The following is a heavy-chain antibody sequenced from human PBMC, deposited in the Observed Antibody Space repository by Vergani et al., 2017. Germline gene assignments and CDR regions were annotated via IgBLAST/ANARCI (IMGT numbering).Heavy chain of an antibody. CDR1: GFSFSSYS. V-gene: IGHV3-21*01. D-gene: IGHD3-22*01. CDR2: ISGSSSYV. Sequence: EVHLVESGGGLVKPGGSLRLSCAASGFSFSSYSMNWVRQAPGKGLEWVASISGSSSYVFYRDSVEGRFTITRDNAKKSVYLQMNSLRAEDTAMYFCARDLFYYDSSGYYSGFFDDWGQGTLVTVSS. J-gene: IGHJ4*02. CDR3: ARDLFYYDSSGYYSGFFDD.